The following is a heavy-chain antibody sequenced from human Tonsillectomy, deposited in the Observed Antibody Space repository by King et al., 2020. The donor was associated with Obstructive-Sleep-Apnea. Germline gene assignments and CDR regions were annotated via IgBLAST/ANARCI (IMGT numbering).Heavy chain of an antibody. CDR1: GFTFSSYA. Sequence: VQLVESGGGLVQPGGSLRLSCSASGFTFSSYAMHWVRQAPGKGLEYVSAISSNGGSTYYADSVKGRFTISRDNSKNTLYLQMSSLRAEDTAVYYCVKTRAKYSSSPQGDYWGQGPLVTVSS. CDR2: ISSNGGST. J-gene: IGHJ4*02. V-gene: IGHV3-64D*06. CDR3: VKTRAKYSSSPQGDY. D-gene: IGHD6-6*01.